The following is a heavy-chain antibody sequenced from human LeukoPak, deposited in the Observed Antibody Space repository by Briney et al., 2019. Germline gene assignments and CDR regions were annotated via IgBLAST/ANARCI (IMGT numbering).Heavy chain of an antibody. D-gene: IGHD3-16*01. CDR2: INHSGST. Sequence: SETLSLTCAVYGGSFSGYYWSWIRQPPGKGLEWIGEINHSGSTNYNPSLKSRVTISVDTSKNQFSLKLSSVTAADTAVYYCARATWGDVWGKGTTVTASS. CDR1: GGSFSGYY. CDR3: ARATWGDV. J-gene: IGHJ6*04. V-gene: IGHV4-34*01.